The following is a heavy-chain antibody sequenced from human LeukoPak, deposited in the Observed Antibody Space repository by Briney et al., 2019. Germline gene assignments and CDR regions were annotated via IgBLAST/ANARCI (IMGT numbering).Heavy chain of an antibody. CDR2: INSDGSST. V-gene: IGHV3-74*01. Sequence: GGSLRLSCAASGFAFSSYWMHWVRQAPGKGLVWVSRINSDGSSTSYADSVKGRFTISRDNAKNTLYLQMNSLRAEDTAVYYCARMRVVAGTIGYGMDVWGQGTTVTVSS. D-gene: IGHD6-19*01. J-gene: IGHJ6*02. CDR3: ARMRVVAGTIGYGMDV. CDR1: GFAFSSYW.